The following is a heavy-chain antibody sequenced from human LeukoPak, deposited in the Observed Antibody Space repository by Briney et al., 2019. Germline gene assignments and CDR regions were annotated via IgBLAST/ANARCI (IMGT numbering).Heavy chain of an antibody. CDR3: AKGGGYYGSGSYYYPN. J-gene: IGHJ4*02. V-gene: IGHV3-48*01. Sequence: GGSLRLSCAASGFTFSSYSMNWVRQAPGKGLEWVSYISSSSSTIYYADSVKGRFTISRDNAKNSLHLQMNSLRAEDTAVYYCAKGGGYYGSGSYYYPNWGQGTLVTVSS. CDR1: GFTFSSYS. CDR2: ISSSSSTI. D-gene: IGHD3-10*01.